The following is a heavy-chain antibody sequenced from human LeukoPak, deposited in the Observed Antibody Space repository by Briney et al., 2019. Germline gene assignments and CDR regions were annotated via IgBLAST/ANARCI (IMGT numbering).Heavy chain of an antibody. Sequence: SVSLSSKAPGGTLSRYAISWVRQAPGQGPEWMGGIIPIFGTTNYAQKFRGRVTITADESTSTAYMELSSLRSEDTAVYYCARIVGIASRGYFDYWGERSLASVSS. CDR3: ARIVGIASRGYFDY. CDR2: IIPIFGTT. D-gene: IGHD3-10*01. V-gene: IGHV1-69*01. J-gene: IGHJ4*01. CDR1: GGTLSRYA.